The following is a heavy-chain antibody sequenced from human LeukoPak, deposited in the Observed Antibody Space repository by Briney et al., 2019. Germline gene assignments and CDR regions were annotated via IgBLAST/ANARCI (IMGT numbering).Heavy chain of an antibody. D-gene: IGHD3-3*01. CDR3: ARDSDFWSGYSGTYFDY. V-gene: IGHV3-20*04. CDR2: INWNGGST. Sequence: GGSLRLSCEVSGFTFTSYWMSWVRQAPGKGLEWVSGINWNGGSTGYADSVKGRFTISRDNAKNSLYLQMNSLRAEDTALYYCARDSDFWSGYSGTYFDYWGQGTLVTVSS. CDR1: GFTFTSYW. J-gene: IGHJ4*02.